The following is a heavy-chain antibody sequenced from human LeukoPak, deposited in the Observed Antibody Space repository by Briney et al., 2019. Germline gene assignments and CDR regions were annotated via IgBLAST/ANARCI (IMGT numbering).Heavy chain of an antibody. J-gene: IGHJ4*02. CDR1: GGTFNSYA. Sequence: SSVKVSCKASGGTFNSYAISWVRQAPGQGLEWMGRIIPIFGTANYAQKFQRRVTITTDESTSTAYMELSSLRSEDTAVYYCARGYYYDSSGYPYWGQGTLVTVSS. CDR3: ARGYYYDSSGYPY. V-gene: IGHV1-69*05. CDR2: IIPIFGTA. D-gene: IGHD3-22*01.